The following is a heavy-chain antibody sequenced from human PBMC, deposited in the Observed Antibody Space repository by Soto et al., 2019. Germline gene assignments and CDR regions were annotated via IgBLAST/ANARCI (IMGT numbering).Heavy chain of an antibody. D-gene: IGHD6-19*01. CDR2: MNPNSGNT. CDR1: GYTFTCYD. J-gene: IGHJ4*02. Sequence: QVQLVQSGAEVKKPGASVKVSCKASGYTFTCYDINWVRQATGQGLEWMGWMNPNSGNTGYAQKFQGRVTMTRNTSISTAYMELSSLRSEDTAVYYCARGRIAVAGTMGVWIFDYWGQGTLVTVSS. CDR3: ARGRIAVAGTMGVWIFDY. V-gene: IGHV1-8*01.